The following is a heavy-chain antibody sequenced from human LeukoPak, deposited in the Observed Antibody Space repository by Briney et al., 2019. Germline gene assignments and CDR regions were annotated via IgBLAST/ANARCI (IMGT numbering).Heavy chain of an antibody. D-gene: IGHD3-16*01. CDR2: IYYSGST. CDR1: GGSISSYY. CDR3: VRTGGGGT. V-gene: IGHV4-59*08. J-gene: IGHJ3*01. Sequence: PSETLSLTCTVSGGSISSYYWSWIRQPPGKGLEWIGYIYYSGSTNYSPSFRGRVTISVDTSKTQFSLKLSSVTAADTAVYYCVRTGGGGTWGQGTMVTVSS.